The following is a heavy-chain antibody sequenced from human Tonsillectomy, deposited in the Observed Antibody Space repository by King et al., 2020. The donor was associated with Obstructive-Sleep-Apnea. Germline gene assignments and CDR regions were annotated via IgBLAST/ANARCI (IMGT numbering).Heavy chain of an antibody. CDR2: IKSKTDGGTT. Sequence: DVQLVESGGGLVKPGGSLRLSCAPSVFTFSNAWMSWVRQAPGKGREWVGRIKSKTDGGTTDYAAPVKGRFTISRDDSRNTLYLQMNSLKTEDTAGYYCSTDYVTGATGSSLSYPDYWGQGTLVTVSS. V-gene: IGHV3-15*01. CDR1: VFTFSNAW. CDR3: STDYVTGATGSSLSYPDY. J-gene: IGHJ4*02. D-gene: IGHD2-2*01.